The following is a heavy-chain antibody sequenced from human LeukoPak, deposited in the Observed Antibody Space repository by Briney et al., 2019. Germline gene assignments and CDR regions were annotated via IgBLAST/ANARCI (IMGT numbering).Heavy chain of an antibody. CDR1: GGSISSYY. D-gene: IGHD5-18*01. CDR3: ARSPDTAMVPYFDS. CDR2: TYYSGST. V-gene: IGHV4-59*08. Sequence: SETLSLTCTVSGGSISSYYWSWIRQPPGKGLEWIGYTYYSGSTNYNPSLKTRVTISVDTSKNQFSLKLSSVTAADTAVYYWARSPDTAMVPYFDSWGQGTLVTVSS. J-gene: IGHJ4*02.